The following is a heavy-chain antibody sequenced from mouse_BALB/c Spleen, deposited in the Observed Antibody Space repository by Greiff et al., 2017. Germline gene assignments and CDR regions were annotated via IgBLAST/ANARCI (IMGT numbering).Heavy chain of an antibody. D-gene: IGHD2-1*01. CDR3: ARSIYYGNYALYFDV. CDR1: GYSITSGYS. V-gene: IGHV3-1*02. Sequence: EVKLVESGPGLVKPSQSLSLTCTVTGYSITSGYSWHWIRQFPGNKLEWMGYIHYSGSTNYNPSLKSRISITRDTSKNQFFLQLNSVTTEDTATYYCARSIYYGNYALYFDVWGAGTTGTVSS. CDR2: IHYSGST. J-gene: IGHJ1*01.